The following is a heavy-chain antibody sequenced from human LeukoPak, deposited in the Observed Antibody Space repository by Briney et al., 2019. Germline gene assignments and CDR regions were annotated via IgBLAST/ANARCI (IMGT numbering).Heavy chain of an antibody. J-gene: IGHJ4*02. CDR1: GDSFNEYY. V-gene: IGHV4-59*01. CDR3: ARDGGLQSHFDY. Sequence: SETLSPTCSVFGDSFNEYYWNWVRQPPGKGLQWIGYIYHNGNSNYNPSLKGRLTISVDTAKNQFSLKLTSVTAADTAVYYCARDGGLQSHFDYWGQGALVTVSS. CDR2: IYHNGNS. D-gene: IGHD5-24*01.